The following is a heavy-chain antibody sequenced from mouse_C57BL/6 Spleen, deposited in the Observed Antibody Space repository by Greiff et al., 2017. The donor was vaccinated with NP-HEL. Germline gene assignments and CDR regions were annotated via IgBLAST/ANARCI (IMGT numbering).Heavy chain of an antibody. V-gene: IGHV1-69*01. Sequence: QVQLQQPGAELVMPGASVKLSCKASGYTFTSYWMHWVKQRPGQGLEWIGEIDPSDSYTNYNQKFKGKSTLTVDKSSSTAYMQLSSLTSEDSAVYYCARSDGSSPHYFDYWGQGTTLTVSS. CDR1: GYTFTSYW. CDR3: ARSDGSSPHYFDY. J-gene: IGHJ2*01. CDR2: IDPSDSYT. D-gene: IGHD1-1*01.